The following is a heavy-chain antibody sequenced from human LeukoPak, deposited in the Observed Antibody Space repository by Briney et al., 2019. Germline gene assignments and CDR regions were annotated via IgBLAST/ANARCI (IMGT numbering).Heavy chain of an antibody. CDR3: ARETGYSYYYMDV. Sequence: GGSLRLSCAASGFTFSSYAMHWVRQAPGKGLEWVALISYDGSNKYYADSVKGRSTISRDSSKSTLYLQMNSLRAEDTAVYYCARETGYSYYYMDVWGKGTTVVVSS. CDR1: GFTFSSYA. CDR2: ISYDGSNK. V-gene: IGHV3-30*01. J-gene: IGHJ6*03.